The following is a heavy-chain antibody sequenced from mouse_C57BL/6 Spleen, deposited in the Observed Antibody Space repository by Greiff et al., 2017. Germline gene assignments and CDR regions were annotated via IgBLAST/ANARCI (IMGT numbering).Heavy chain of an antibody. D-gene: IGHD5-5*01. CDR1: GYTFTSYW. J-gene: IGHJ2*01. Sequence: QVQLQQPGAELVMPGASVKLSCKASGYTFTSYWMHWVKQRPGQGLEWIGELDPSDSYTNYNQKFKGKSTLTVDKSSSTAYMQLSSLTSEDSAVYYCAKGVLPLDYWGQGTTLTVSA. V-gene: IGHV1-69*01. CDR3: AKGVLPLDY. CDR2: LDPSDSYT.